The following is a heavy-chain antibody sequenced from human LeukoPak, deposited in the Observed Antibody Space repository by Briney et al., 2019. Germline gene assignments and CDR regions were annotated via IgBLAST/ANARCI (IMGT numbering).Heavy chain of an antibody. CDR3: AGVRLGNSGFSEYFEH. J-gene: IGHJ1*01. CDR1: GGSISNNW. CDR2: ISQSART. V-gene: IGHV4-4*02. Sequence: SGTLSLTCAVTGGSISNNWWTWVRQPPGKGLEWIGEISQSARTNYNPSLKSRVTMSIDKSRNQFSLGMSSVTAADTAVYYRAGVRLGNSGFSEYFEHWGQGTLVTVSS. D-gene: IGHD3-16*01.